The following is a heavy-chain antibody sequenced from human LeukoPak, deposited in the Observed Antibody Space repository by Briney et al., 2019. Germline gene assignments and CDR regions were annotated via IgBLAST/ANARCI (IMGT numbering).Heavy chain of an antibody. J-gene: IGHJ4*02. Sequence: PGGSLRLSCAASGFTFSSYAMSWVRQAPGKGLEWVSAISGSGGSTYYADPVKGRFTISRDNSKNTLYLQMNSLRAEATAVYYCAVAYCGGDCYSGGYFDYWGQGTLVTVSP. CDR1: GFTFSSYA. V-gene: IGHV3-23*01. CDR2: ISGSGGST. D-gene: IGHD2-21*01. CDR3: AVAYCGGDCYSGGYFDY.